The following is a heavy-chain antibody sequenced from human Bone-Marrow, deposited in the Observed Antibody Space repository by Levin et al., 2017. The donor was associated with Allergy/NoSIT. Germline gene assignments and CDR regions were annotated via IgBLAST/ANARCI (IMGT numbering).Heavy chain of an antibody. CDR2: ISVYNGKT. CDR1: GYSFTSYG. Sequence: ASVKVSCKASGYSFTSYGINWVRQAPGQGLEWVGWISVYNGKTNYAQKVQGRVTMTTDTSTSTAYMELRRLTSDDTAVYYCARGRGAEATSWFDPWGQGTLVTVSS. V-gene: IGHV1-18*04. D-gene: IGHD1-1*01. J-gene: IGHJ5*02. CDR3: ARGRGAEATSWFDP.